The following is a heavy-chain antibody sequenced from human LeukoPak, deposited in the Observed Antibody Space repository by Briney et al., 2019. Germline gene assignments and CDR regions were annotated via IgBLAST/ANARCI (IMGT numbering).Heavy chain of an antibody. J-gene: IGHJ4*02. CDR1: GGSMSSGGYY. CDR3: ARLGMAASYFYDSSGDKFDY. CDR2: IYYSGTV. V-gene: IGHV4-31*03. D-gene: IGHD3-22*01. Sequence: PSETLSLTCSVSGGSMSSGGYYWSWIRQHPGKGLEWMGHIYYSGTVYYNPSLRSRVSISVDTSKNQFSLRLSSVTVVDTAVYYCARLGMAASYFYDSSGDKFDYWGQGTLVTVSS.